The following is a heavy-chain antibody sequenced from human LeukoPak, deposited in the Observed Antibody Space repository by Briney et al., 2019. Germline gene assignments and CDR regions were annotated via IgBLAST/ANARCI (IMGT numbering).Heavy chain of an antibody. D-gene: IGHD3-9*01. V-gene: IGHV1-8*01. Sequence: ASVKVSCKASGYTFTSYDINWVRQATGQGLEWMGWMNPNSGNTGYAQKFPGRVTMTRNTSISTAYMELSSLRSDDTAVYYCARDRVLRYFDWLFSYGYWGQGTLVTVSS. CDR1: GYTFTSYD. CDR2: MNPNSGNT. CDR3: ARDRVLRYFDWLFSYGY. J-gene: IGHJ4*02.